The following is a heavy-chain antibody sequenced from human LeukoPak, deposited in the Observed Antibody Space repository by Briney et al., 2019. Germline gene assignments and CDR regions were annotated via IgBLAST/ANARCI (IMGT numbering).Heavy chain of an antibody. CDR1: TGSISSYY. D-gene: IGHD5-24*01. CDR3: ARLGRLVDGTANYYYYMLA. V-gene: IGHV4-59*01. CDR2: VYYSGST. J-gene: IGHJ6*03. Sequence: SETLSLTCTVSTGSISSYYWSWLRQPPGKGLEWFGYVYYSGSTNYNPSLKRRVTIPVDTSKNQFSLKLSCVSAAGTAVYCCARLGRLVDGTANYYYYMLAWGERATVTVSS.